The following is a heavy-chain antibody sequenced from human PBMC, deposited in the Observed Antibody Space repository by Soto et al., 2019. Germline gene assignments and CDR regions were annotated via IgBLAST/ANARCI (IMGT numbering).Heavy chain of an antibody. CDR2: IKQDGSEK. CDR3: ARIASTGRGWDV. CDR1: GFTFSNYW. V-gene: IGHV3-7*01. J-gene: IGHJ6*02. Sequence: EVQLVASGGGLVQPGGSLRLSCAASGFTFSNYWMSWVRQAPVKGLEWVGNIKQDGSEKNYVDFVEGRFTISRDNAENSLYLQVNSLRVEDTPVYYCARIASTGRGWDVWGQGTTVVVSS. D-gene: IGHD6-13*01.